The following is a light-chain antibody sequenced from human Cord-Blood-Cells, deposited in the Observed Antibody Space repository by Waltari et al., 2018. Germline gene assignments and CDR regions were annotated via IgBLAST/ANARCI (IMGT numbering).Light chain of an antibody. V-gene: IGLV2-8*01. CDR1: SSDVGGYNY. Sequence: QSALTQPPSESGSPGQSVTISCTGTSSDVGGYNYVSWYQQHPGKAPKLMIDEVSKRPSGVPDRFSGSKSGNTASLAVSWLQAEDEADYYCSSYAGSNNVVFGGGTKLTVL. CDR3: SSYAGSNNVV. CDR2: EVS. J-gene: IGLJ2*01.